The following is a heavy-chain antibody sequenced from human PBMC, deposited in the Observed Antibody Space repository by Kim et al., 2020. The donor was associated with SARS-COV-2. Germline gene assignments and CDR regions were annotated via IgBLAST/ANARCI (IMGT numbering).Heavy chain of an antibody. V-gene: IGHV4-34*01. J-gene: IGHJ3*02. CDR3: ARMKCSSTSCYFRYAFDI. D-gene: IGHD2-2*01. Sequence: KSRVTISVDTSKNQFSLKLSSVTAADTAVYYCARMKCSSTSCYFRYAFDIWGQGTMVTVSS.